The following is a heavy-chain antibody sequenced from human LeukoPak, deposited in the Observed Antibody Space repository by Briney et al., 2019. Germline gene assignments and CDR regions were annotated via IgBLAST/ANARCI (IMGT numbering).Heavy chain of an antibody. D-gene: IGHD5-12*01. V-gene: IGHV1-58*01. CDR1: GFTFTSSA. CDR2: IVVGSGNT. Sequence: SVKVSCKASGFTFTSSAVQWVRQARGQRLEWIGWIVVGSGNTNYAQKFQERVTITRDMSTSTAYMELSSLRSEDTAVYYCAAVSSRYAYWYFDLWGRGTLVTVSS. J-gene: IGHJ2*01. CDR3: AAVSSRYAYWYFDL.